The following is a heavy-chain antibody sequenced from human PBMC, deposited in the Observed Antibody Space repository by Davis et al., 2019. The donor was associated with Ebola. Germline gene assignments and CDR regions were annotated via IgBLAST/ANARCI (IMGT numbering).Heavy chain of an antibody. V-gene: IGHV5-51*01. Sequence: ETLSLTCTVSGGSISSYYWSWIRQPPGKGLEWMGIIYPGDSDTRYSPSFQGQVTISADKSISTAYLQWSSLKASDTAMYYCARPYGGNSEYFDLWGRGTLVTVSS. CDR3: ARPYGGNSEYFDL. CDR1: GGSISSYY. CDR2: IYPGDSDT. D-gene: IGHD4-23*01. J-gene: IGHJ2*01.